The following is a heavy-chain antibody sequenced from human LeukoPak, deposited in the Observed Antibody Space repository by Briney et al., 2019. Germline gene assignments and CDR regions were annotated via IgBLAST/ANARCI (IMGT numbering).Heavy chain of an antibody. CDR3: ARGDDILTGYAFDY. CDR2: MNPNSGNT. D-gene: IGHD3-9*01. Sequence: ASVKVSCKASGYTFPSYDINWVRQATGQGLEWMGWMNPNSGNTGYAQKFQGRVTMTRNTSISTAYMELSSLRSEDTAVYYCARGDDILTGYAFDYWGQGTLVTVSS. J-gene: IGHJ4*02. CDR1: GYTFPSYD. V-gene: IGHV1-8*01.